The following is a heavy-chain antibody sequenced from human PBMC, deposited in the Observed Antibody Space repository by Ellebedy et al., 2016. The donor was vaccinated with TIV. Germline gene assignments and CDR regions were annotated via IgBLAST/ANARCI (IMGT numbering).Heavy chain of an antibody. D-gene: IGHD2/OR15-2a*01. Sequence: PGGSLRLSCAASGFTFSTYNMHWVRQAQGKGLEWVAVIWYDGSNTQYADSVKGRFTMSRDNSKNMVYLQMTSLRAEDTAVYYCTRDEVRPYFYNGMDVWGQGTTVSVSS. V-gene: IGHV3-33*08. CDR2: IWYDGSNT. J-gene: IGHJ6*02. CDR1: GFTFSTYN. CDR3: TRDEVRPYFYNGMDV.